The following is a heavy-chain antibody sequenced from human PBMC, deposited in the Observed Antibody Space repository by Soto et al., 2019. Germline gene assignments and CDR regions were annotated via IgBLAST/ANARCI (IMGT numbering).Heavy chain of an antibody. J-gene: IGHJ4*02. CDR1: GGSFSGYY. CDR2: INHSGST. D-gene: IGHD6-13*01. V-gene: IGHV4-34*01. Sequence: QVQLQQWGAGLLKPSETLSLTCAVYGGSFSGYYWSWIRQPPGKGLEWIGEINHSGSTNYNPSLKSRVTRSVDTSKNQFSRKLSSVTAADTAVYYCARVKAAAGTGGAFDYWGQGTLVTVSS. CDR3: ARVKAAAGTGGAFDY.